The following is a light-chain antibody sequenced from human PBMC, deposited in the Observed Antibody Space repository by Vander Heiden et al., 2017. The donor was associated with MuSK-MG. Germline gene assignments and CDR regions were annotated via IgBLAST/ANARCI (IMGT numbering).Light chain of an antibody. CDR3: QSYDSSLSAPV. J-gene: IGLJ2*01. V-gene: IGLV1-40*01. Sequence: QSVLTQPPSVSGAPGQRVTISCTGSSANIGAGYDVHWYHQLPGTDPKLLIYGNSNRPSGVPDRFSGSKSGTSASLAITGLQAEDEADYYCQSYDSSLSAPVFGGGTKLTVL. CDR2: GNS. CDR1: SANIGAGYD.